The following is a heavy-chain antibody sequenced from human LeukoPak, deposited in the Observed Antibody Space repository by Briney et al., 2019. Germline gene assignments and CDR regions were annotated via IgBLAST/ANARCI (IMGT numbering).Heavy chain of an antibody. D-gene: IGHD3-16*01. CDR1: GFTLSTYW. V-gene: IGHV3-7*01. Sequence: GGSLRLSCEASGFTLSTYWMNWGRQVPGKGLDEVANINPDGSGKRYVDSVKGRFTIARDNADNSLSLQMNSLRAEDTAVYYCASWGAGGNSWGQGTLVTVSS. J-gene: IGHJ4*02. CDR3: ASWGAGGNS. CDR2: INPDGSGK.